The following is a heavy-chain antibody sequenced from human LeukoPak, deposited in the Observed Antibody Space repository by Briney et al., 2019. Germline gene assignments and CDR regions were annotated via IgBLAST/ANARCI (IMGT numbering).Heavy chain of an antibody. D-gene: IGHD3-22*01. CDR2: IYTSGST. Sequence: SETLSLTCTVSGGSISSYYWSWIWQPAGKGLEWIGRIYTSGSTNYNPSLKSRVTMSVDTSKNQFSLKLSSVTAADTAVYYCARGSRSPNYDSSGYYVYWGQGTLVTVSS. V-gene: IGHV4-4*07. CDR3: ARGSRSPNYDSSGYYVY. J-gene: IGHJ4*02. CDR1: GGSISSYY.